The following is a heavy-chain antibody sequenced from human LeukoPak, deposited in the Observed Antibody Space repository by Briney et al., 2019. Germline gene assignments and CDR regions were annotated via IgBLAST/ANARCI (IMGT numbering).Heavy chain of an antibody. CDR2: INPTGGST. J-gene: IGHJ3*02. V-gene: IGHV1-46*01. D-gene: IGHD6-19*01. CDR3: ARGIAVAGTPDAFDI. Sequence: GASVKVSCKASGYTCTSYYMHWVRQAPGQGLEWMGIINPTGGSTSYAQKFQGRVTMTRDTSTSTVYMDLSSLRSEDTAVYYCARGIAVAGTPDAFDIWGQGTLVTVAS. CDR1: GYTCTSYY.